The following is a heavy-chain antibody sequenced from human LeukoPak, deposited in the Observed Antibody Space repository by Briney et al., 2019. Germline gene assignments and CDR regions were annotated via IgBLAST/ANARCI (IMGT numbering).Heavy chain of an antibody. Sequence: PSETLSLTCTVSSGSISSGDYYWSWIRQPPGKGLEWIGYINYSGSTSYNPSFKSRATISVDTAKSQFSLKLSSVSAADTAVYYCARVPLGFCSGGTCKRYFDYWGRGTLVTVSS. J-gene: IGHJ4*02. V-gene: IGHV4-30-4*01. D-gene: IGHD2-15*01. CDR1: SGSISSGDYY. CDR3: ARVPLGFCSGGTCKRYFDY. CDR2: INYSGST.